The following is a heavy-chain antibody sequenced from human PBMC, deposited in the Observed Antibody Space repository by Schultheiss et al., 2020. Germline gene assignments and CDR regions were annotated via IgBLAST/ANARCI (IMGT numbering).Heavy chain of an antibody. CDR3: ARSRSGGGYYFDY. V-gene: IGHV3-64*01. D-gene: IGHD3-16*01. CDR2: ISSNGGST. CDR1: GFTFSSYA. J-gene: IGHJ4*02. Sequence: ESLKISCAASGFTFSSYAMSWVRQAPGKGLEWVSAISSNGGSTYYANSVKGRFTISRDNSKNTLYLQMGSLRAEDMAVYYCARSRSGGGYYFDYWGQGTLVTVSS.